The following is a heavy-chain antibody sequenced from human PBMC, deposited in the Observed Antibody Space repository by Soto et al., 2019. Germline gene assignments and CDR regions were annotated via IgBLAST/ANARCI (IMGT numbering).Heavy chain of an antibody. CDR1: GFTFSSYG. D-gene: IGHD2-2*01. Sequence: QVQLVESGGGVVQPGRSLRLSCAASGFTFSSYGMHWVRQAPGKGLEWVAVIWYDGSNKYYADSVKGRFTISRDNSKNTLYLQMNSLRAEDTAVYYCARDRDIVVVPAAYIDYWGQGTLVTVSS. V-gene: IGHV3-33*01. CDR2: IWYDGSNK. CDR3: ARDRDIVVVPAAYIDY. J-gene: IGHJ4*02.